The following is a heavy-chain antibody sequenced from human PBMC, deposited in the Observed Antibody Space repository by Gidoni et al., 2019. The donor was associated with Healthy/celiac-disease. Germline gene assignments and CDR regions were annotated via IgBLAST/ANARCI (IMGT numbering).Heavy chain of an antibody. D-gene: IGHD1-26*01. CDR2: IDPSDSYT. Sequence: DVQLVQSGAEVTKPGESLRISCTGSCYSITSSWNSWVRQIPGKGLEWMGRIDPSDSYTNYRPSCQGHVTISAEKSISTAYLQWSSLKASETAMYYCARQVYSGRVYYYYGMDVWGQGTTVTVSS. V-gene: IGHV5-10-1*01. CDR3: ARQVYSGRVYYYYGMDV. CDR1: CYSITSSW. J-gene: IGHJ6*02.